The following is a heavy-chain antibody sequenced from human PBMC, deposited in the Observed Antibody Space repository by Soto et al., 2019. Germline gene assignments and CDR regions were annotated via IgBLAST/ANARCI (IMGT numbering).Heavy chain of an antibody. J-gene: IGHJ4*02. CDR2: ISAYNGNT. V-gene: IGHV1-18*01. CDR3: ARGVVRYDILTGYYPSYFDY. D-gene: IGHD3-9*01. Sequence: ASVKVSCKASGYTFTSYGISWVRQAPGQGLEWIGWISAYNGNTNYAQKLQGRVTMTTDTSTSTAYMELRSLRSDDTAVYYCARGVVRYDILTGYYPSYFDYWGQGTLVTVSS. CDR1: GYTFTSYG.